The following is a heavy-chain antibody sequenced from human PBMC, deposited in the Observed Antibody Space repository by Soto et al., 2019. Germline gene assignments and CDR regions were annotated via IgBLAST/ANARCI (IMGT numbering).Heavy chain of an antibody. CDR3: AKGAVAGTPTSYYYYGMDV. Sequence: QVQLLQSGAEVKKPGSSVRVSCEASGGTFRTYAISWVRQAPGQGLEWMGEIIPIFGTINYAQKFQGRLTITADESTATVYMDLRSLRSHDTALYYCAKGAVAGTPTSYYYYGMDVWGQGTTVTVSS. CDR2: IIPIFGTI. V-gene: IGHV1-69*12. J-gene: IGHJ6*02. CDR1: GGTFRTYA. D-gene: IGHD6-19*01.